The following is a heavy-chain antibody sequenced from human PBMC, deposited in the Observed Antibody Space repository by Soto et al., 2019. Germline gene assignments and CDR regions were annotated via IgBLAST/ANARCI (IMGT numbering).Heavy chain of an antibody. J-gene: IGHJ4*02. V-gene: IGHV3-30*18. CDR3: AKDHY. CDR2: ISYDGSNK. Sequence: LRLSCAASGFTFSSYGMHWVRQAPGKGLEWVAVISYDGSNKYYADSVKGRFTISRDNSKNTLYLQMNSLRAEDTAVYYCAKDHYWGQGTLVTVSS. CDR1: GFTFSSYG.